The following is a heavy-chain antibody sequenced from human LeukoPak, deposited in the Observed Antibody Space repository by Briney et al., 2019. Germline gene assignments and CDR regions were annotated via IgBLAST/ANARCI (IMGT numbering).Heavy chain of an antibody. CDR3: ARSSAGSFDY. CDR1: GFTFSSYA. CDR2: ISGNGGSI. V-gene: IGHV3-23*01. Sequence: GGPLRLSCAASGFTFSSYAMNWVRQAPGKGLEWVSGISGNGGSIYYADSVKGRFTVSRDNSKNTLYLQMNSLRAEDTAVYYCARSSAGSFDYWGQGTLVTVSS. D-gene: IGHD6-19*01. J-gene: IGHJ4*02.